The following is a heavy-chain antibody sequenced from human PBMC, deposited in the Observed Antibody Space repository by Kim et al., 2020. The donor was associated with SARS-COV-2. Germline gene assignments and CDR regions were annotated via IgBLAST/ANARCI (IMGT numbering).Heavy chain of an antibody. Sequence: GRFTIPRANAKNSLYLQMNSLRAEDTAVYYCARTTLYYDSSDYYTYYFDYWGQGTLVTVSS. CDR3: ARTTLYYDSSDYYTYYFDY. J-gene: IGHJ4*02. V-gene: IGHV3-11*04. D-gene: IGHD3-22*01.